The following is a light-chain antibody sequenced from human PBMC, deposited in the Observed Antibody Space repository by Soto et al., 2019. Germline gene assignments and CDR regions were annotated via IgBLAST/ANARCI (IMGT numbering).Light chain of an antibody. J-gene: IGKJ1*01. V-gene: IGKV3-15*01. CDR1: QSVSSN. CDR2: GAS. Sequence: EIVMTQSPASLSVSPGERATLSCRASQSVSSNLAWYQQKPGQAPRLLIHGASARAIGIPDRFSGSGSGTEFTLTISSLQSEDVAVYYCQQYNNWMWTFGQGTKVEFK. CDR3: QQYNNWMWT.